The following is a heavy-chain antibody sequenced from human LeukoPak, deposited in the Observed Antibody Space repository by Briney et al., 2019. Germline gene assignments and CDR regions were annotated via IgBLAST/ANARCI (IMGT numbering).Heavy chain of an antibody. CDR3: AQGYCSSTSCYAGDYYYYYGMDV. D-gene: IGHD2-2*01. V-gene: IGHV4-31*03. CDR2: IYYIGST. J-gene: IGHJ6*02. Sequence: SETLSLTCTVSGGSISSAGYYWSWIRQHPGKGLEWIGYIYYIGSTYYNPSLKSRVTISVDTSKNQFSLKLSSVTAADTAVYYCAQGYCSSTSCYAGDYYYYYGMDVWGQGTTVTVSS. CDR1: GGSISSAGYY.